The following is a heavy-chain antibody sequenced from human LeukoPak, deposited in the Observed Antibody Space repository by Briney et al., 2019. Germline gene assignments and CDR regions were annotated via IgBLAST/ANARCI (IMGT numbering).Heavy chain of an antibody. CDR1: GYTFTSYD. D-gene: IGHD5-12*01. V-gene: IGHV1-8*01. Sequence: ASVKVSCKASGYTFTSYDINWVRQATGQGLEWMGWMNPNSGNTGYAQKFQGRVTMTRNTSISTAYMELSSLRSEDTAVYYCARGRYSGYGYGYYYMDVWGEGTTVTISS. CDR2: MNPNSGNT. J-gene: IGHJ6*03. CDR3: ARGRYSGYGYGYYYMDV.